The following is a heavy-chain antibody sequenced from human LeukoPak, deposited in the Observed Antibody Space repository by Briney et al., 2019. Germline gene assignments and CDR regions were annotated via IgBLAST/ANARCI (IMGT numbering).Heavy chain of an antibody. J-gene: IGHJ4*02. CDR3: ARQTGSGLFTLP. CDR1: VVSISTSNSY. D-gene: IGHD3/OR15-3a*01. Sequence: PSETLSLTCTVSVVSISTSNSYWGWIRQPPGKGLEWIGSMYYTGNTYYNASLKSRVTISIDTSKNQISLRLTSVTATDTAMYYCARQTGSGLFTLPGGQGTLVTVSS. V-gene: IGHV4-39*01. CDR2: MYYTGNT.